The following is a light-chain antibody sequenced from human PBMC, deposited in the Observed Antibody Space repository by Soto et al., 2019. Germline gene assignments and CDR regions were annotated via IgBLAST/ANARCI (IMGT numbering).Light chain of an antibody. CDR1: SSDVGAYIY. CDR2: EVN. V-gene: IGLV2-14*03. J-gene: IGLJ1*01. CDR3: ASYSDSDTKV. Sequence: QSALTQPASVSGSPGQSITISCGGTSSDVGAYIYVSWYQQYPGKAPKLIIYEVNNRPSGVSGRFSGSKSDTTAYLTISGLQAEDEADHYCASYSDSDTKVFGTGTKLTVL.